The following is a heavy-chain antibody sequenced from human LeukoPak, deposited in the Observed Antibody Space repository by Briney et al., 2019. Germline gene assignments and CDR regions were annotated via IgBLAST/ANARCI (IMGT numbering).Heavy chain of an antibody. CDR1: GFTFNIYS. V-gene: IGHV3-48*01. CDR3: ARERGYCAGDSCYGFDY. Sequence: GGSLRLSCAASGFTFNIYSMDWVRQAPGKGLEWVSKITSKSTTIYYADSVKGRFTISRDNPKNSLYLQMNSLRAEDTAVYYCARERGYCAGDSCYGFDYWGQGILVTVSS. D-gene: IGHD2-15*01. CDR2: ITSKSTTI. J-gene: IGHJ4*02.